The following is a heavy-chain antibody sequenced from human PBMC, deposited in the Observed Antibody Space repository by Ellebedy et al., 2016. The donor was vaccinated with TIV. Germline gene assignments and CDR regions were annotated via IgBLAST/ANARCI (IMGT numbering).Heavy chain of an antibody. CDR1: GFTFSSYS. V-gene: IGHV3-48*01. CDR3: ARDVASYDLLTGLQD. D-gene: IGHD3-9*01. Sequence: GESLKISCAASGFTFSSYSMNWVRQAPGKGLEWVSYISSSSSTIYYADSVKGRFTISRDNSKNTVYLQMNSLRAEDTAVYFCARDVASYDLLTGLQDWGQGTLVTVSS. J-gene: IGHJ4*02. CDR2: ISSSSSTI.